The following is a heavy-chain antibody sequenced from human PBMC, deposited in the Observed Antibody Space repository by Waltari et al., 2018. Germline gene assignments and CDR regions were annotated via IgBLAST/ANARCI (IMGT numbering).Heavy chain of an antibody. J-gene: IGHJ6*02. Sequence: QVQLVESGGGVVQPGRSLRLSCAASGFTFSSYAMHWVRQAPGKGLEWVAVISYDGSNKYYADSVKGRFTISRDNSKNTLYLQMNSLRAEDTAVYYCARDVAAAGTGYYYYGMDVWGQGP. CDR3: ARDVAAAGTGYYYYGMDV. CDR2: ISYDGSNK. CDR1: GFTFSSYA. V-gene: IGHV3-30-3*01. D-gene: IGHD6-13*01.